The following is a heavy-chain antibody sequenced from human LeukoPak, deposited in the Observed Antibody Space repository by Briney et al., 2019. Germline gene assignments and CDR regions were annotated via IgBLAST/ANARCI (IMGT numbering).Heavy chain of an antibody. CDR1: GVSISSGGYS. CDR3: ARGNYYDSSGYVDY. J-gene: IGHJ4*02. CDR2: IYHSGST. Sequence: PSETLSLACAVSGVSISSGGYSWSWIRQPPGKGLEWIGYIYHSGSTYYNPSLKSRVTISVDRSKNQFSLKLSSVTAADTAVYYCARGNYYDSSGYVDYWGQGTLVTVSS. V-gene: IGHV4-30-2*01. D-gene: IGHD3-22*01.